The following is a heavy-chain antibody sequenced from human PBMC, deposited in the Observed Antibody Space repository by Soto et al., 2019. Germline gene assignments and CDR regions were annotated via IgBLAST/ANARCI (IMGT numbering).Heavy chain of an antibody. V-gene: IGHV3-7*03. J-gene: IGHJ6*02. D-gene: IGHD6-6*01. Sequence: PGGSLRLSCAASGFTFSSYWMSWVRQAPGKGLEWVANIKQDGSEKYYVDSVKGRFTISRDNAKNSLYLQMNSLRAEDTAVYYCARDLLRRLAARPGYYYYGMDVWGQGTTVTVSS. CDR3: ARDLLRRLAARPGYYYYGMDV. CDR1: GFTFSSYW. CDR2: IKQDGSEK.